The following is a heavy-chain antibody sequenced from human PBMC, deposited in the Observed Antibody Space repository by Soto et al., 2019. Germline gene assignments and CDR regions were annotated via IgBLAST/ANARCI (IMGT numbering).Heavy chain of an antibody. J-gene: IGHJ4*02. CDR3: ARRVNYRSGRRVVDDFEY. CDR2: IYSSGST. V-gene: IGHV4-59*01. CDR1: VVSISSYY. D-gene: IGHD3-10*01. Sequence: LESLSLTCTFSVVSISSYYWSCIRHPPGKGLEWIGHIYSSGSTNYNPSLKSRVTISVDTSKNQFSLKLRSVTAADTAVYYCARRVNYRSGRRVVDDFEYWGQGTLVSVSS.